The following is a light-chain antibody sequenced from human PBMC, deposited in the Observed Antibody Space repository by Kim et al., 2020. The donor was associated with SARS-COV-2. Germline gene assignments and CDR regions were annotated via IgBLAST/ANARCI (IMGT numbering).Light chain of an antibody. V-gene: IGLV1-44*01. CDR3: ATWDDSLNGKGV. J-gene: IGLJ3*02. CDR2: SDN. CDR1: SSNIGSNY. Sequence: ELTQPPSASGTPGQRVTISCSGSSSNIGSNYVNWYQQLPGTAPKLLIYSDNKRPSGVPDRFSGSKSGTSASLAISGLQSEDEADYYCATWDDSLNGKGVFGGGTKVTVL.